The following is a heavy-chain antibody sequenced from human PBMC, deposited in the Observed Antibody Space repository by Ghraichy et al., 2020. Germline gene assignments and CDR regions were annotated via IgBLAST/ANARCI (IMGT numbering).Heavy chain of an antibody. D-gene: IGHD4-11*01. Sequence: SETLSLTCTVSGGSISSSHWSWIRQPPGKGLEWIGYIYYSGSTNYNPSLSSRVTISVDTSKKQFSLKLSSVTAADTAVYYCARGVPGYSNLYYFDYWGQGTLVTVSS. V-gene: IGHV4-59*01. CDR2: IYYSGST. J-gene: IGHJ4*02. CDR3: ARGVPGYSNLYYFDY. CDR1: GGSISSSH.